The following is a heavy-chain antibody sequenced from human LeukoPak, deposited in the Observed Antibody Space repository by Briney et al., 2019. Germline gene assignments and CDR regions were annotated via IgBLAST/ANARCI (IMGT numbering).Heavy chain of an antibody. D-gene: IGHD4-17*01. J-gene: IGHJ4*02. CDR2: INPERGGT. Sequence: ASVKVSRKASGYIFNDYYIHWVRQAPGQGLEWMGWINPERGGTKYVQKFQGRVTMTSDTSMSTVYMEMSRLRSDDTAVYYCARTSDYGDYDDWGQGTLVTVSS. V-gene: IGHV1-2*02. CDR3: ARTSDYGDYDD. CDR1: GYIFNDYY.